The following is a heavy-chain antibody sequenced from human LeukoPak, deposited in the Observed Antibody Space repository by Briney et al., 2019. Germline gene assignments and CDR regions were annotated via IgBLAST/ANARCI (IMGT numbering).Heavy chain of an antibody. D-gene: IGHD2-15*01. J-gene: IGHJ4*02. V-gene: IGHV4-39*07. CDR3: ARETLYCSGGSCYPINDY. Sequence: PSETLSLTCTVSGGSISSSSYYWGWIRQPPGKGLEWIGSIYYSGSTYYNPSLKSRVTISVDTSKNQFSLKLSSVTAADTAVYYCARETLYCSGGSCYPINDYWGQGTLVTVSS. CDR1: GGSISSSSYY. CDR2: IYYSGST.